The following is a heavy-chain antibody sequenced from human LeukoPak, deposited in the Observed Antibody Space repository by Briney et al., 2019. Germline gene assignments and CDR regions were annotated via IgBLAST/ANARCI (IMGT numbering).Heavy chain of an antibody. CDR1: GGSVRDNY. CDR2: VYTGGSP. V-gene: IGHV4-4*07. Sequence: PSETLSLTCAVSGGSVRDNYWSWIRQPPGKGLEWIGRVYTGGSPNYNSSLKSRVALSLDTSRNQFSMNLTSVTAADTAVYFRARGSTFTGFDFWGQGALVTVSS. D-gene: IGHD1-14*01. CDR3: ARGSTFTGFDF. J-gene: IGHJ4*02.